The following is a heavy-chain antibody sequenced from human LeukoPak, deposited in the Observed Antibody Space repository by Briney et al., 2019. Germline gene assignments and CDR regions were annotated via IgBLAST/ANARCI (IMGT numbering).Heavy chain of an antibody. CDR2: INAGNGDT. J-gene: IGHJ4*02. Sequence: ASVKVSCKASGYTFTSYAMHWVRRAPGQRLEWMGWINAGNGDTKYSQKFQGRVTIARDTSASTAYMELSSLRSEDTAVYYCARDRGGTGDFDYWGQGALVTVSS. CDR1: GYTFTSYA. CDR3: ARDRGGTGDFDY. D-gene: IGHD1-1*01. V-gene: IGHV1-3*01.